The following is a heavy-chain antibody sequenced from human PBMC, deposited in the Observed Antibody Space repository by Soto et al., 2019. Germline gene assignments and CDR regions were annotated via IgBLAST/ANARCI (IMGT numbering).Heavy chain of an antibody. CDR3: ARDIAVAGTHSWFDP. V-gene: IGHV1-18*01. CDR2: ISAYNGNT. J-gene: IGHJ5*02. Sequence: QVQLVQSGAEVKKPGASVKVSCKASGYTFTSYGISWVRQAPGQGLEWMGWISAYNGNTNYAQKLQGRVTMXXDXSXTTAYMELRSLRSDDTAVYYCARDIAVAGTHSWFDPWGQGTLVTVSS. CDR1: GYTFTSYG. D-gene: IGHD6-19*01.